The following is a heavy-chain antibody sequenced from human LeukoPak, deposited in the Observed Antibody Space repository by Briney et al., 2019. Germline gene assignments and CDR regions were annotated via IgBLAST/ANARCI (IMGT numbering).Heavy chain of an antibody. J-gene: IGHJ4*02. CDR2: IYYSGTT. Sequence: SETLSLTCTVSGGSICSSNYYWDWIRQPPGKGLEWIGCIYYSGTTYYNPSLKSRLTISVDTSKNQFSLRLSSVTAADTAVYYCARQNTSSPPDYWGQGTLVTVSS. CDR3: ARQNTSSPPDY. V-gene: IGHV4-39*01. D-gene: IGHD1/OR15-1a*01. CDR1: GGSICSSNYY.